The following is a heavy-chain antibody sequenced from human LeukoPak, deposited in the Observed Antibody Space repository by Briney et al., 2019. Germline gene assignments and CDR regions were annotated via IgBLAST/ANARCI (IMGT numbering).Heavy chain of an antibody. CDR2: ISDSGGTI. J-gene: IGHJ4*02. CDR1: GFTFSGYA. V-gene: IGHV3-23*01. CDR3: AKSREGYYFDY. Sequence: PGGSLRLSCATSGFTFSGYAMNWVRQAPGKGLEWVSRISDSGGTIHHADSVQGRFTMSRDNSKNTLYLQMNSLRAEDTAVYYCAKSREGYYFDYWGQGTLDTVSS. D-gene: IGHD5-24*01.